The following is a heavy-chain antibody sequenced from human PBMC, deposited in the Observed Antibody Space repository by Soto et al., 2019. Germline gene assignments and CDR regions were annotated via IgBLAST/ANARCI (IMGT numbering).Heavy chain of an antibody. CDR2: IYYSGST. CDR1: GGSISSSSYY. V-gene: IGHV4-39*01. CDR3: ARREPIVVVTAVPEYYFDY. D-gene: IGHD2-21*02. J-gene: IGHJ4*02. Sequence: SETLSLTCTVSGGSISSSSYYWGWIRQPPGKGLEWIGSIYYSGSTYYNPSLKSRVTISVDTSKNQFSLKLSSVTAADTAVYYCARREPIVVVTAVPEYYFDYWGQGTLVTVSS.